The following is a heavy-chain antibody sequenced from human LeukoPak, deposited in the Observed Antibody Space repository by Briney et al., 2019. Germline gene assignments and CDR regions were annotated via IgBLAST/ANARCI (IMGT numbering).Heavy chain of an antibody. CDR1: GFTFSDYY. CDR2: ISSSGTYA. Sequence: GGSLRLSCVASGFTFSDYYMSWIRQAPGKGLQYVSYISSSGTYANYANSVKGRFTNSRDNAKNSLYLQMNSLRAEDTAVYYCARGASNWNFDYYGMDVWGQGTTVTVSS. V-gene: IGHV3-11*06. J-gene: IGHJ6*02. CDR3: ARGASNWNFDYYGMDV. D-gene: IGHD1-1*01.